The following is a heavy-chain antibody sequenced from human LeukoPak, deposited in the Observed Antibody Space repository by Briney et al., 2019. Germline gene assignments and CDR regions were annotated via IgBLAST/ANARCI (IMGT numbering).Heavy chain of an antibody. CDR1: GFTFSGYA. D-gene: IGHD3-10*01. CDR2: ISGSGDST. CDR3: TKALGGSGSNFDY. V-gene: IGHV3-23*01. Sequence: PGGSLRLSCAASGFTFSGYAMSWVRQAPGKGLEWVSTISGSGDSTYYADSVKGRFTISRDNSKNTLYLQMNSLRAEDTAVYYCTKALGGSGSNFDYWGQGTLVTVSS. J-gene: IGHJ4*02.